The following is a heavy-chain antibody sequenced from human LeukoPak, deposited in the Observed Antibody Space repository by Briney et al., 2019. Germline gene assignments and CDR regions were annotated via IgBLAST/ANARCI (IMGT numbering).Heavy chain of an antibody. J-gene: IGHJ5*02. CDR2: ISSSSSTI. D-gene: IGHD3-10*01. CDR1: GFTFSSYS. V-gene: IGHV3-48*02. Sequence: GGSLRLSCAASGFTFSSYSMNWVRQAPGKGLEWVSYISSSSSTIYYADSVKGRFTISRDNAKNSLYLQMNSLRDEDTAVYYCARARLTSSRGVPNNWFDLWGQGTLVTVSS. CDR3: ARARLTSSRGVPNNWFDL.